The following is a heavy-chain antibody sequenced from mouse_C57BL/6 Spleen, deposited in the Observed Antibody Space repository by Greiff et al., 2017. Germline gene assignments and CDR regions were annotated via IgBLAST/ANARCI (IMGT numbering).Heavy chain of an antibody. CDR3: TGEGYAGFAY. CDR2: IRLKSDNYAT. D-gene: IGHD2-2*01. CDR1: GFTFSNYW. Sequence: DVHLVESGGGLVQPGGSMKLSCVASGFTFSNYWMNWVRQSPEKGLEWVAQIRLKSDNYATHYAESVKGRFTISRDDSKSSVYLQMNNLRAVDTGIYYCTGEGYAGFAYWGQGTLVTVSA. V-gene: IGHV6-3*01. J-gene: IGHJ3*01.